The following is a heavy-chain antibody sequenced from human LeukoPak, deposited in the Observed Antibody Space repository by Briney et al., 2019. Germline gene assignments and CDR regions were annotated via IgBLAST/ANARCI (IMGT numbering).Heavy chain of an antibody. Sequence: SETLSLTCTVSGGSTSSRTYYCDWIRQSPGQGLEWIGSASYGGNTYFNPSLKSRITIPVDKSKNQFSLKLSSVTAADTAVYYCARRGSYSPAGLDVWGQGTPVTVSS. V-gene: IGHV4-39*01. CDR2: ASYGGNT. J-gene: IGHJ6*02. CDR3: ARRGSYSPAGLDV. D-gene: IGHD1-26*01. CDR1: GGSTSSRTYY.